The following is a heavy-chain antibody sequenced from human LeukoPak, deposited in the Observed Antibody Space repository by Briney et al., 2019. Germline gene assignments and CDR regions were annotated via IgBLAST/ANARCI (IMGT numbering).Heavy chain of an antibody. J-gene: IGHJ4*02. V-gene: IGHV3-7*01. D-gene: IGHD6-19*01. Sequence: QSGGSLRLSCAASGFTFSSYWMSWVRQAPGKGLEWVANIKQDGSEKYYVDSVKGRFTISRDNAKNSLYLQMNSLRAEDTAVYYCARGRYSSGWYGYYFDYWGQGTLVTVSS. CDR2: IKQDGSEK. CDR3: ARGRYSSGWYGYYFDY. CDR1: GFTFSSYW.